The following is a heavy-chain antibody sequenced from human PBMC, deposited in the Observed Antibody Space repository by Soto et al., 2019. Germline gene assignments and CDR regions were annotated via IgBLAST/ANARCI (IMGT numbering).Heavy chain of an antibody. V-gene: IGHV3-21*06. CDR1: GFTFTRYS. Sequence: EVQLVESGGGLVKPGGSLRLSCAASGFTFTRYSMNWVRQAPGKGLEWVSSISSTTNYIYYGDSMKGRFTISRDNAKNSLYLEMNSQRSEETAVYYCARESEDLASNFDYWGQGTLVTVSS. CDR2: ISSTTNYI. CDR3: ARESEDLASNFDY. J-gene: IGHJ4*02.